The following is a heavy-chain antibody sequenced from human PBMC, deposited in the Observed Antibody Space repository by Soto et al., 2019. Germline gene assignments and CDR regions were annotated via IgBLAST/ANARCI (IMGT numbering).Heavy chain of an antibody. CDR3: ARQARYSSGWYFDY. V-gene: IGHV4-59*08. Sequence: PSETLSLTCTVSGGSISSYYWSWIRQPPGKGLEWIGYIYYSGSTNYNPSLKSRVTISVDTSKNQFSLKLSSVTAADTAVYYCARQARYSSGWYFDYWGQGTLVTVSS. CDR2: IYYSGST. D-gene: IGHD6-19*01. CDR1: GGSISSYY. J-gene: IGHJ4*02.